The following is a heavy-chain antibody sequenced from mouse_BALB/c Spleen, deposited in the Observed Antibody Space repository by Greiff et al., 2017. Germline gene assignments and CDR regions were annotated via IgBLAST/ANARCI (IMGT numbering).Heavy chain of an antibody. Sequence: EVQRVESGGGLVQPGGSRKLSCAASGFTFSSFGMHWVRQAPEKGLEWVAYISSGSSTIYYADTVKGRFTISRDNPKNTLFLQMTSLRSEDTAMYYCAKLGLGFDYWGQGTTLTVSS. CDR3: AKLGLGFDY. J-gene: IGHJ2*01. D-gene: IGHD4-1*01. V-gene: IGHV5-17*02. CDR2: ISSGSSTI. CDR1: GFTFSSFG.